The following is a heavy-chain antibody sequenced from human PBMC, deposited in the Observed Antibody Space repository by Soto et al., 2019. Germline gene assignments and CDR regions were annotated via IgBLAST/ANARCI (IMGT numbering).Heavy chain of an antibody. CDR3: ARIPTRDGYNLPDI. CDR2: IDWDDDK. Sequence: SGPTLVNPTHTLTLTCTFCGFSLSTSGMCVSWIRQPPGKALEWLALIDWDDDKYYSTSLKTRLTISKDTSKNQVVLTMTNMDPVDTATYYCARIPTRDGYNLPDIWGQGTMVTVSS. CDR1: GFSLSTSGMC. J-gene: IGHJ3*02. V-gene: IGHV2-70*01. D-gene: IGHD5-12*01.